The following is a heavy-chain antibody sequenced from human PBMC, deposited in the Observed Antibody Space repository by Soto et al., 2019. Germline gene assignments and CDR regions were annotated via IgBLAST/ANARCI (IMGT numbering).Heavy chain of an antibody. CDR2: IYYSGST. D-gene: IGHD2-21*01. CDR1: GGSISSYY. Sequence: SETLSLTCTVSGGSISSYYWSWIRQPPGKGLEWIGYIYYSGSTNYNPSLKSRVTISVDTSKNRFSLKLGSVTAADTAVYYCATAYCGGDCEPPPFDYWGQGTLVTVSS. J-gene: IGHJ4*02. V-gene: IGHV4-59*01. CDR3: ATAYCGGDCEPPPFDY.